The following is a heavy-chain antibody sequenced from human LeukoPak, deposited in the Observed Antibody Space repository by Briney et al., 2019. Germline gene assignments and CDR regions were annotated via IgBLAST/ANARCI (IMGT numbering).Heavy chain of an antibody. J-gene: IGHJ3*02. CDR1: GGSFSGYY. D-gene: IGHD1-14*01. Sequence: SETLSLTCAVYGGSFSGYYWSWIRQPPGKGLEWIGEINHSGSTNYNLSLKSRVTISVDTSKNQFSLKLSSVAAADTAVYYCAGASSYRKGAFDIWGQGTMVTVSS. CDR2: INHSGST. V-gene: IGHV4-34*01. CDR3: AGASSYRKGAFDI.